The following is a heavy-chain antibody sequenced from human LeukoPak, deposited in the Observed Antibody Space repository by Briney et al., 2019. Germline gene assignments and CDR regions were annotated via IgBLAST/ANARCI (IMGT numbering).Heavy chain of an antibody. CDR1: GGSISSYY. D-gene: IGHD1-26*01. J-gene: IGHJ4*02. V-gene: IGHV4-59*01. Sequence: KPSETLSLTCTVSGGSISSYYWSWIRQPPGKGLEWIGYIYYSGSTNYNPSLKSRVTISVDTSKNQFSLKLSSVTAADTAVYYCARDPGIVGAQYYFDYWGQGTLVTVSS. CDR2: IYYSGST. CDR3: ARDPGIVGAQYYFDY.